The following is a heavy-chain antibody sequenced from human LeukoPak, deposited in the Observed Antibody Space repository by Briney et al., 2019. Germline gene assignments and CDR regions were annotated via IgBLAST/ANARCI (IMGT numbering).Heavy chain of an antibody. D-gene: IGHD2-8*01. V-gene: IGHV5-51*01. CDR3: ARCSTCARSNGSYDAFDI. J-gene: IGHJ3*02. CDR1: GYTVASSW. CDR2: VYPADHDT. Sequence: ESLKMSCKGSGYTVASSWIAWMRQMPGKGLEWMGMVYPADHDTTYSPSFQGRVTVSADKSISTAYLQWSNLRASDTAIYYCARCSTCARSNGSYDAFDIWGQGTMVTVSS.